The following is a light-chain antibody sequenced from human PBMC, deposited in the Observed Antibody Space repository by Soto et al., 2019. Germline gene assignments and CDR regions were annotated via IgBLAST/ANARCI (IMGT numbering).Light chain of an antibody. CDR1: SSNVESYNL. Sequence: QSALTQPASVSGSPGQSITISCTRTSSNVESYNLVSWYQHPPGKAPKLIIYEGSERPPGVSNRFSGAQSGHSASLTISGLQAEDEADYYCSSYAGAVVFGGGTKVTVL. CDR2: EGS. V-gene: IGLV2-23*01. CDR3: SSYAGAVV. J-gene: IGLJ2*01.